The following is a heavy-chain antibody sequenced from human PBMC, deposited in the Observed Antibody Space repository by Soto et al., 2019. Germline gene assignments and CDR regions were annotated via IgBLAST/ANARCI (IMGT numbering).Heavy chain of an antibody. V-gene: IGHV4-34*01. CDR2: TNHSGST. CDR1: GGSFSGYY. CDR3: ARGTPSYDFWSGSGGQFDY. D-gene: IGHD3-3*01. J-gene: IGHJ4*02. Sequence: QVQLQQWGAGLLKPSETLSLTCAVYGGSFSGYYWSWIRQPPGKGLEWIGETNHSGSTNYNPSLKSRVTISVDTSKNQFSLKLSSVTATDTAVYYCARGTPSYDFWSGSGGQFDYWGQGTLVTVSS.